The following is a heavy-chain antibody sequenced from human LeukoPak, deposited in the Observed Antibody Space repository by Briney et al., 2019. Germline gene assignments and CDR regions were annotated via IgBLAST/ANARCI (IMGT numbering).Heavy chain of an antibody. V-gene: IGHV4-30-4*01. D-gene: IGHD3-10*02. CDR2: IYYSGST. J-gene: IGHJ6*02. Sequence: PSETLSLTCTVSGGSISSGDYYWSWIRQPPGKGLEWIGYIYYSGSTYYNPSLKSRVTISVDTSKNQFSLKLSSVTAADTAVYYCASKAPVRGAPRNGYGMDVWGQGTTVTVSS. CDR3: ASKAPVRGAPRNGYGMDV. CDR1: GGSISSGDYY.